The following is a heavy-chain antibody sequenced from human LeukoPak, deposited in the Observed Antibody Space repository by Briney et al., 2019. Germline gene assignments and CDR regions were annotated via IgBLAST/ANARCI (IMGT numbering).Heavy chain of an antibody. V-gene: IGHV1-18*01. CDR1: GYTFTSYG. J-gene: IGHJ3*02. Sequence: ASVKVSCKASGYTFTSYGISWVRQAPGQGLEWMGWISAYNGNTNYAQKLRGRVTMTTDTSTSTAYMELRSLRSDDTAVYYCARDKEYSSSWLSDAFDIWGQGTMVTVSS. D-gene: IGHD6-13*01. CDR3: ARDKEYSSSWLSDAFDI. CDR2: ISAYNGNT.